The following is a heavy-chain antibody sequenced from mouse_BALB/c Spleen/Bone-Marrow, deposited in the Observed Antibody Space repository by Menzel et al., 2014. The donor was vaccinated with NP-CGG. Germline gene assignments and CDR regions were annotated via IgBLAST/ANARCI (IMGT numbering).Heavy chain of an antibody. J-gene: IGHJ4*01. Sequence: QVQLQQSGPELVKPGASVKMSCKASGYTYTDYVISWVKQRTGQGLEWIGETDPGRGSSFYNEKFKAKATLTADKSANTAYMQLSSPTSEDSAVYFCARDGNYAVLDYWGQGTSVTVSS. D-gene: IGHD2-1*01. CDR3: ARDGNYAVLDY. CDR2: TDPGRGSS. CDR1: GYTYTDYV. V-gene: IGHV1-77*01.